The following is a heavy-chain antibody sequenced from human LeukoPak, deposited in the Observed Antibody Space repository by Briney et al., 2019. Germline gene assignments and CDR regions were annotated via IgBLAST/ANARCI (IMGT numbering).Heavy chain of an antibody. Sequence: GGSLRLSCVASGFTFSSYGMSWVRQAPGKGHEWVSTISGSGGNTYYADSVKGRFSISRDNSKNTLYLQMNSLRAEDTAVYYCAKRRMAVAGTDFDYWGQGALVTVSS. V-gene: IGHV3-23*01. J-gene: IGHJ4*02. CDR2: ISGSGGNT. D-gene: IGHD6-19*01. CDR1: GFTFSSYG. CDR3: AKRRMAVAGTDFDY.